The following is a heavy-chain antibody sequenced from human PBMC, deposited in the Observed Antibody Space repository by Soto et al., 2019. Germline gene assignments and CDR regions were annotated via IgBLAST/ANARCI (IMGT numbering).Heavy chain of an antibody. J-gene: IGHJ6*02. CDR2: ISYDGSNK. Sequence: GGSLRLSCAASGFTFSSYAMHWVRQAPGKGLEWVAVISYDGSNKYYADSVKGRFTISRDNSKNTLYLQMNSLRAEDPAVYYCARTQWVVPGGLGLWGQGTTVTVSS. V-gene: IGHV3-30-3*01. D-gene: IGHD6-19*01. CDR1: GFTFSSYA. CDR3: ARTQWVVPGGLGL.